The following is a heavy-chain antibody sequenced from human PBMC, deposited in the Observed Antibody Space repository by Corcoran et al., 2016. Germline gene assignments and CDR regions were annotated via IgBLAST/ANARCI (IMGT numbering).Heavy chain of an antibody. CDR3: ARGQFSYAFDI. Sequence: QVQLQQWGAGLLKPSETLSLTCAVYGGSFSGYYWSWIRQPPGKGLEWIGEINHSGSTNYNPSLKSRVTISVDTSKNQFSLKLSSVTAADTAVYYCARGQFSYAFDIWGLGTMVTVSS. D-gene: IGHD6-19*01. CDR1: GGSFSGYY. J-gene: IGHJ3*02. CDR2: INHSGST. V-gene: IGHV4-34*01.